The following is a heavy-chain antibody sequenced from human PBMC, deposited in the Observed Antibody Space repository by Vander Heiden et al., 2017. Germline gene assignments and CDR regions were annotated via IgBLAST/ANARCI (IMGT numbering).Heavy chain of an antibody. Sequence: EVQLLESGGGLVQPGGSLRLSCAASGFTFSSYAMSWVRQAPGKGLEWVSASSGSGGSTYYADAVKGRFTISRDNSKNTLYLQMNRMRAEDTAVYYCAKQGAIVGAYFDYWGQGTLVTVSS. D-gene: IGHD1-26*01. CDR3: AKQGAIVGAYFDY. V-gene: IGHV3-23*01. J-gene: IGHJ4*02. CDR2: SSGSGGST. CDR1: GFTFSSYA.